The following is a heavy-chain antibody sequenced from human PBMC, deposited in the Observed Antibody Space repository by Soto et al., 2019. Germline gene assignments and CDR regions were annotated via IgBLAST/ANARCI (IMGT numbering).Heavy chain of an antibody. D-gene: IGHD1-26*01. CDR2: IDPSDSYT. CDR3: VSATKRWLHTSYYFYGMDV. CDR1: GYSFTSYW. Sequence: LGESLKISCKGSGYSFTSYWISWVRQMPGKGLEWMGRIDPSDSYTNYSPSFQGHVTISADKSISTAYLQWSSLKASDTAMYYFVSATKRWLHTSYYFYGMDVWAQGTTVTVSS. V-gene: IGHV5-10-1*01. J-gene: IGHJ6*02.